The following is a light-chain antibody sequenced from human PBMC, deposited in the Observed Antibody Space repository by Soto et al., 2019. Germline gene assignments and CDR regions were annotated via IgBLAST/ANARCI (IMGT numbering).Light chain of an antibody. J-gene: IGKJ1*01. V-gene: IGKV3-15*01. CDR1: QSVSSN. CDR3: QQYNNWPPWT. Sequence: EIVMTQSPATLSVSPGERATLSCRASQSVSSNLAWYQQKPGQAPRLLIYGASTRATGIPARFSGSGSGTEFTLTISSLQSEDFAVYYFQQYNNWPPWTFGQVTKVEIK. CDR2: GAS.